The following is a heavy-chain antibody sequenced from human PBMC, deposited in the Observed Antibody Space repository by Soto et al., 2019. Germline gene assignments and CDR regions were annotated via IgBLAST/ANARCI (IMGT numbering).Heavy chain of an antibody. J-gene: IGHJ5*02. CDR1: GYTFTSYD. D-gene: IGHD3-16*01. V-gene: IGHV1-8*01. CDR2: MNTNSGNT. Sequence: QVQLVQSGAEVKKPGASVKVSCKASGYTFTSYDINWVRLATGQGLEWMGWMNTNSGNTASAQKFQGRVTVTRNTSIRTAYRELSSLRSEDTAVYYCARLKQDYAVAWGQGTLVTVSS. CDR3: ARLKQDYAVA.